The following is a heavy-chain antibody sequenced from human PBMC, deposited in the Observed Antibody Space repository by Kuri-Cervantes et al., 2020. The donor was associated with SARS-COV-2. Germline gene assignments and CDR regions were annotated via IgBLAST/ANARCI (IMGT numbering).Heavy chain of an antibody. D-gene: IGHD2-2*01. J-gene: IGHJ4*02. Sequence: SETLSLTCTVSGGSINAGAYYWSWIRQSPGKGLEWIGYFYDSDTTYYNPSLEGRFTISADTSKNQFSLNLNSVAAADTAVYFCARGRCPSPNCYLRPFFDYWGQGILVTVSS. CDR1: GGSINAGAYY. CDR2: FYDSDTT. CDR3: ARGRCPSPNCYLRPFFDY. V-gene: IGHV4-30-4*08.